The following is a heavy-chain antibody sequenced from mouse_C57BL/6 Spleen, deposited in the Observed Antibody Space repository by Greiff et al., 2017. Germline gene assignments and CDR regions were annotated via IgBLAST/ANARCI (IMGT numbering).Heavy chain of an antibody. J-gene: IGHJ3*01. V-gene: IGHV14-2*01. Sequence: EVQLKQSGAELVKPGASVKLSCTASGFNIKDYYMHWVKQRTEQGPEWIGRIDPEDGETKYAQKFQGKATITADTSSNTAYLQLSSLTSEDTAVYYCARDDAYPFAYWGQGTLVTVSA. CDR1: GFNIKDYY. CDR2: IDPEDGET. D-gene: IGHD2-3*01. CDR3: ARDDAYPFAY.